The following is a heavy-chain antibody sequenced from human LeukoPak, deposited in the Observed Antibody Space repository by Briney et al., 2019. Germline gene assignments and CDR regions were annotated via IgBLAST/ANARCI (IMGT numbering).Heavy chain of an antibody. Sequence: PGGSLRLSCAASGFTFSDYWMDWVRQAPGKGPEWVSVTYVGGNTESADFVKDRITISTDDSKNTLYLHLNNLKAEDTAVYYCARALNVWGQGSLVTVSS. CDR2: TYVGGNT. CDR1: GFTFSDYW. V-gene: IGHV3-66*01. J-gene: IGHJ4*02. CDR3: ARALNV.